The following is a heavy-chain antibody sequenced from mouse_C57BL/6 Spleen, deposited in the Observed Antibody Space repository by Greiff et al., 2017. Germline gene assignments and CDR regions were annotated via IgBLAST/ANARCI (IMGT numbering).Heavy chain of an antibody. D-gene: IGHD2-3*01. CDR1: GYTFTSYW. J-gene: IGHJ2*01. V-gene: IGHV1-64*01. Sequence: QVQLQQPGAELVKPGASVKLSCKASGYTFTSYWMHWVKQRPGQGLEWIGMIHPNSGSTNYNEKFKSKATLTVAKSSSTAYMQLSSLTSADSAVYYCARDDGYSGDYWGQGTTLTVSS. CDR3: ARDDGYSGDY. CDR2: IHPNSGST.